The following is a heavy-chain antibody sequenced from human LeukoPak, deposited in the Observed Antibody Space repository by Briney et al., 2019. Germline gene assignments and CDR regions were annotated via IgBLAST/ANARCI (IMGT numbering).Heavy chain of an antibody. CDR2: IKSKTDGGTT. Sequence: RSSGTLSLTCAVSGGSISSSNWWSWVRQAPGKGLEWVGRIKSKTDGGTTDYAAPVKGRFTISRDDSKNTLYLQMNSLKTEDTAVYYCTTETQITLIVLWGQGTLVTVSS. CDR1: GGSISSSNW. J-gene: IGHJ4*02. V-gene: IGHV3-15*01. D-gene: IGHD3-22*01. CDR3: TTETQITLIVL.